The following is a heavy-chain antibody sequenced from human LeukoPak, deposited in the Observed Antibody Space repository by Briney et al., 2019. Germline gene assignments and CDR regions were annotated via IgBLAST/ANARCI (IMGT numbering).Heavy chain of an antibody. V-gene: IGHV4-34*01. Sequence: SETLSLTCAVYGGSFSGYYWSWIRQPPGKGLEWIGEINHSGSTNYNPSLTSRVTISLDTSRNQFSLKLNSVTAADTAVYYCAKSNGYGLVDIRGQGTMVTVSS. CDR3: AKSNGYGLVDI. CDR1: GGSFSGYY. D-gene: IGHD3-10*01. CDR2: INHSGST. J-gene: IGHJ3*02.